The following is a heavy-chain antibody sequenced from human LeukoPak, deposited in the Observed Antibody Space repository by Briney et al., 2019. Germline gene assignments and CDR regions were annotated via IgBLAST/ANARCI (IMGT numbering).Heavy chain of an antibody. D-gene: IGHD1-14*01. CDR3: AKASTVLKPIDS. J-gene: IGHJ4*02. CDR2: ISPIGSRT. CDR1: GFTFSTYA. V-gene: IGHV3-23*01. Sequence: GGSLRLSCAASGFTFSTYAMNWVRQAPGKGLEWVSAISPIGSRTYYADSVKGRFTISRDNSKNTLYLQMNSLRAGGTAIYYCAKASTVLKPIDSWGQGTLVTVSS.